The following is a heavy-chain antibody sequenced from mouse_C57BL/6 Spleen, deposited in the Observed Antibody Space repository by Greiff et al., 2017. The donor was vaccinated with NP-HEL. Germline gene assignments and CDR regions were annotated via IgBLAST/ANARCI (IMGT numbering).Heavy chain of an antibody. CDR1: GYTFTSYW. CDR2: INPSNGGT. J-gene: IGHJ4*01. V-gene: IGHV1-53*01. Sequence: VQLQQPGTELVKPGASVKLSCKASGYTFTSYWMHWVKQRPGQGLEWIGNINPSNGGTNYNEKFKSKATLTVDKSSSTAYMQLSSLTSEDSAVYYGARGGNYHYCGSSAYAMDYWGQGTSVTVSS. D-gene: IGHD1-1*01. CDR3: ARGGNYHYCGSSAYAMDY.